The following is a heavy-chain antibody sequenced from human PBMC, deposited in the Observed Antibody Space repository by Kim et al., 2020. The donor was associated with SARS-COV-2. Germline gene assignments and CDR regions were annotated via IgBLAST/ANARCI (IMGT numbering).Heavy chain of an antibody. D-gene: IGHD3-3*01. J-gene: IGHJ2*01. CDR3: ARGNRAYYDFWSGDGSFLFDL. V-gene: IGHV3-13*01. Sequence: GGSLRLSCATSGFTFSSYDMHWVRQATGKGLEWVSAIGTAGDTYYPGSVKGRFTISRENAKNSLYLQMNSLRAGDTAVYYCARGNRAYYDFWSGDGSFLFDLWGRGTLVTVSS. CDR1: GFTFSSYD. CDR2: IGTAGDT.